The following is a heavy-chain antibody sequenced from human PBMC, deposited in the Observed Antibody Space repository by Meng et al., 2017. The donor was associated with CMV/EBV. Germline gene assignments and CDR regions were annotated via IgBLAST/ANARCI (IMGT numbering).Heavy chain of an antibody. D-gene: IGHD4-11*01. CDR1: GFTFSDYY. J-gene: IGHJ6*02. CDR3: ASGNLDSNSYYYYYGMDV. Sequence: GESLKISCAASGFTFSDYYMSWIRQAPGKGLEWVSYISSSGSTIYYADSVKGRFTISRDNAENSLYLQMNSLRAEDTAVYYCASGNLDSNSYYYYYGMDVWGQGTTVTVSS. CDR2: ISSSGSTI. V-gene: IGHV3-11*01.